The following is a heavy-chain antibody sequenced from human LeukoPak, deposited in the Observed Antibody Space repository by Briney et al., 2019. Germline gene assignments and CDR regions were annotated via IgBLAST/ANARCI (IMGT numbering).Heavy chain of an antibody. D-gene: IGHD3-22*01. CDR3: ARRSVTDSSGYPDYFDY. Sequence: GGSLRLSCAASGFTFSSYGMHWVRQAPGKGLEWVAVIWYDGSNKCYADSVKGRFTISRDNSKNTLYLQMNSLRAEDTAVYYCARRSVTDSSGYPDYFDYWGQGTLVTVSS. V-gene: IGHV3-33*01. CDR2: IWYDGSNK. J-gene: IGHJ4*02. CDR1: GFTFSSYG.